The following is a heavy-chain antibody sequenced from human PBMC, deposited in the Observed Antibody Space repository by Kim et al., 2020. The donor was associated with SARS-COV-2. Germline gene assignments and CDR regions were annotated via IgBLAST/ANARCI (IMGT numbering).Heavy chain of an antibody. CDR1: GGTFSSYA. J-gene: IGHJ3*02. Sequence: SVKVSCKASGGTFSSYAISWVRQAPGQGLEWMGGNIPIFGTSNYAQKFQGRVTITADESTSTAYMELSSLRSEDTAVYYCARGGAPYGSSSGSAFDIWGQGTMVTVSS. CDR2: NIPIFGTS. CDR3: ARGGAPYGSSSGSAFDI. V-gene: IGHV1-69*13. D-gene: IGHD6-6*01.